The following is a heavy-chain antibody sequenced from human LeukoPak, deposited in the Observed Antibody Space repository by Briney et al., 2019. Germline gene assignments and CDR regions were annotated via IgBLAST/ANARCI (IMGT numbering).Heavy chain of an antibody. CDR2: IRSKAYGGTT. D-gene: IGHD6-13*01. CDR3: TRAGSSWYPYYFDY. V-gene: IGHV3-49*03. Sequence: GGSLRLSCTASGFTFGDYAMSWFRQAPGKGLEWVGFIRSKAYGGTTEYAASVKGRFTISRDDSKSIAYLQMNSLKTEDTAVYYCTRAGSSWYPYYFDYWGQGTLVTVSS. CDR1: GFTFGDYA. J-gene: IGHJ4*02.